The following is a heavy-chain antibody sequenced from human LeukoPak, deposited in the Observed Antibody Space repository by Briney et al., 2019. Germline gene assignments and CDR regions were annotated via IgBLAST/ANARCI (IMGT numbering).Heavy chain of an antibody. CDR2: ISGSGGNT. CDR1: GFTFSSYS. Sequence: GGSLRLSSAASGFTFSSYSMTWVRLAPGKGLEWVSVISGSGGNTVYADSVKGRFTISRDNSKNTLYLQMNSLRAEDTAVYYCAKDPAIEYGMDVWGQGTTVTVSS. V-gene: IGHV3-23*01. J-gene: IGHJ6*02. D-gene: IGHD2/OR15-2a*01. CDR3: AKDPAIEYGMDV.